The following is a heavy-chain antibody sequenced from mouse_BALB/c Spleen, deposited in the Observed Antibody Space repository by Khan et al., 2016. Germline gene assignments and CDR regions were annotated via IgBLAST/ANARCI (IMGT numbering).Heavy chain of an antibody. CDR3: ARRGGSYDGYYDFDY. CDR1: GYSITSDYA. D-gene: IGHD2-3*01. V-gene: IGHV3-2*02. J-gene: IGHJ2*01. Sequence: EVQLQESGPGLVKPSQSLSLTYTVTGYSITSDYAWNWIRQFPGNKLEWMGYISYSGSTSYNPSLKSRISITRDTSKNQFFLQLNSVTTEDTATYYCARRGGSYDGYYDFDYWGQGTTLTVSS. CDR2: ISYSGST.